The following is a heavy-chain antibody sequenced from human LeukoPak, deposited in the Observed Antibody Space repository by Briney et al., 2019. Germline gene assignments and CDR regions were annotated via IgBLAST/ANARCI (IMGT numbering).Heavy chain of an antibody. D-gene: IGHD2-2*01. CDR1: VYTFISCA. Sequence: ASVTVSFMASVYTFISCAMNWVRQAPGQGLEWMGWINIKTGNQPYAQCVTGRFVFSLDTSVSTAYLKVSSLKAEDTAVYYCTRQGPGYCSSTSCYWVDYWGQGTLVTVSS. CDR2: INIKTGNQ. V-gene: IGHV7-4-1*02. J-gene: IGHJ4*02. CDR3: TRQGPGYCSSTSCYWVDY.